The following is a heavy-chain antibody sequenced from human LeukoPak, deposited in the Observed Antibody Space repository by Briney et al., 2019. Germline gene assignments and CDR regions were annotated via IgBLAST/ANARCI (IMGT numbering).Heavy chain of an antibody. CDR3: ARELNYGSGWPFDY. CDR1: GGSINGYW. J-gene: IGHJ4*02. Sequence: PSETLSLTCTVSGGSINGYWWSWIRQPAGKGLEWFGRMYISGTTNHNPSLKSRVTMSVDKSKNQFSLKLSSVTAADTAVYYCARELNYGSGWPFDYWGQGILVTVSS. D-gene: IGHD6-19*01. V-gene: IGHV4-4*07. CDR2: MYISGTT.